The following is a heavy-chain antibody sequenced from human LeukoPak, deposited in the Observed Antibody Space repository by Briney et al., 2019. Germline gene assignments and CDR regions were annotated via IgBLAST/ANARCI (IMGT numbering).Heavy chain of an antibody. D-gene: IGHD3-3*01. CDR2: ISGNGGST. Sequence: GGSLRLSCAASGFTFSSYGMNWVRQAPGKGLEWVSTISGNGGSTYYADSVQGRFTISRDNSKNTLYLRMNSLRAEDTAVYDCAELHDFWSGYCDFWGQGTLVTVSS. J-gene: IGHJ4*02. CDR3: AELHDFWSGYCDF. V-gene: IGHV3-23*01. CDR1: GFTFSSYG.